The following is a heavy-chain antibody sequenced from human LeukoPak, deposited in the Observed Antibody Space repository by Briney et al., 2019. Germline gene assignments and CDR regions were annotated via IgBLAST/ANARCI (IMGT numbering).Heavy chain of an antibody. D-gene: IGHD5-24*01. CDR1: GGPFSGYY. Sequence: SETLSLTCAVYGGPFSGYYWSWIRQPPGKGLEWIGSIYYSGSTYYNPSLKSRVTISVDTSKNQFSLKLSSVTAADTAVYYCARTTIHYYMDVWGKGTTVTVSS. CDR3: ARTTIHYYMDV. J-gene: IGHJ6*03. CDR2: IYYSGST. V-gene: IGHV4-34*01.